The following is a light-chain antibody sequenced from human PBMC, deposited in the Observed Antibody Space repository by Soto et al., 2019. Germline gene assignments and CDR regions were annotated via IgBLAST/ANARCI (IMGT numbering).Light chain of an antibody. CDR2: GAS. CDR3: EQYHTSPWT. V-gene: IGKV3-15*01. CDR1: QSISGT. J-gene: IGKJ1*01. Sequence: EIVMTQSPATLSVSPGGRATLSCRASQSISGTLAWYQQKPGQAPRLLTYGASTRATSFPARFSGSGSGTDFTLTISRLEPEDFAVYYCEQYHTSPWTFGQGTKVDIK.